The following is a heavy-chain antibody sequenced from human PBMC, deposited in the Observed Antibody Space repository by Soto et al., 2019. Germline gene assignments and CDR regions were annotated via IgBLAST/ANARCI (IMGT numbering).Heavy chain of an antibody. CDR1: GFTFSSYG. CDR2: ISYDGSNK. V-gene: IGHV3-30*18. Sequence: GGSLRLSCAASGFTFSSYGMHWVRQAPGKGLEWVAVISYDGSNKYYADSVKGRFTISRDNSKNTLYLQMNSLRAEDTAVYSCAKGPTIASTQLDYYYGMDVWGQGTTVTVSS. J-gene: IGHJ6*02. CDR3: AKGPTIASTQLDYYYGMDV. D-gene: IGHD6-6*01.